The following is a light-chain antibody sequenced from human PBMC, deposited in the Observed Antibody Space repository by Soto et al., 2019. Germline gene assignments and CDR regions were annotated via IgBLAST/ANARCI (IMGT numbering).Light chain of an antibody. V-gene: IGKV3D-20*02. J-gene: IGKJ4*01. CDR1: QSVSSSY. CDR3: QQRSNWPPPLT. Sequence: EIVLTQSPGTLSLSPGERATLSCRASQSVSSSYLAWYQQKPGQAPRLLIYGASSRATGIPDRFSGSGSGTDFTLTISRLEPEDFAVYYCQQRSNWPPPLTFGGGTKVEIK. CDR2: GAS.